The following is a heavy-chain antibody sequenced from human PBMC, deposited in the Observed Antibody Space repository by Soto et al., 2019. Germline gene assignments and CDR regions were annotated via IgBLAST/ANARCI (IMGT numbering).Heavy chain of an antibody. CDR3: AKVSLRTALGSYASVFDY. J-gene: IGHJ4*02. V-gene: IGHV3-30*18. CDR1: GFIFSSYA. D-gene: IGHD5-18*01. CDR2: ISYDGRNE. Sequence: QVQLVESGGGVVQPGRSLRLSCAVSGFIFSSYAMHWVRQAPGKGLEWVALISYDGRNEYYADSVKGRFTISRDNSMNMLYLQMNSLRAEDTAVYHCAKVSLRTALGSYASVFDYWGQGTLVTVSS.